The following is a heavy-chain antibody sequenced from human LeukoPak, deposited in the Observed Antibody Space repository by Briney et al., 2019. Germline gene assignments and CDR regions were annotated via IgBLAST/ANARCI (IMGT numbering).Heavy chain of an antibody. J-gene: IGHJ4*02. CDR3: LQYDSGNI. D-gene: IGHD3-10*01. CDR2: INDNSDTI. CDR1: GFTFSHFS. Sequence: GGSLRLSCAASGFTFSHFSMHWVRQAPGKGLECVAYINDNSDTIFYADSVKGRFTISRDNAKNSLYLQMNSLRAEDTAVYYCLQYDSGNIWGQGTLVAVSS. V-gene: IGHV3-48*04.